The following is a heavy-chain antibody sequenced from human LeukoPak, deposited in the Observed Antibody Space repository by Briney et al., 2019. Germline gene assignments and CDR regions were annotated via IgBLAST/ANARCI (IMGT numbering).Heavy chain of an antibody. Sequence: SETLSLTCTVSGGSISSGSYYWSWIRQPAGKGLEWIGEINHSGSTNYNPSLKSRVTISVDTSKNQFSLKLSSVTAADTAVYYCARGQIGADYGDYVYYYYYYMDVWGKGTTVTVSS. V-gene: IGHV4-61*10. CDR2: INHSGST. CDR1: GGSISSGSYY. J-gene: IGHJ6*03. D-gene: IGHD4-17*01. CDR3: ARGQIGADYGDYVYYYYYYMDV.